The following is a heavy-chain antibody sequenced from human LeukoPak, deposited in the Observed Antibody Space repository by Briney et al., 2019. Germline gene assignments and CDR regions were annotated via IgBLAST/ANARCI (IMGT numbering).Heavy chain of an antibody. Sequence: SETLSLTCTVSGGSFSTYYWSWIRQPAGKGLEGMGYIYYSGSSNYNPALTRRGTMSVETCKKKCSLRVGSVAAADTAVYYCARLTVRYFDWGNCFDAWGQGTLVTVSS. CDR3: ARLTVRYFDWGNCFDA. CDR1: GGSFSTYY. V-gene: IGHV4-59*12. D-gene: IGHD3-9*01. CDR2: IYYSGSS. J-gene: IGHJ5*02.